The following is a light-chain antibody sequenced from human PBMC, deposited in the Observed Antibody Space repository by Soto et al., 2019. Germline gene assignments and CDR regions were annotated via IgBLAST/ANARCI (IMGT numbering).Light chain of an antibody. CDR2: AAS. Sequence: EILLTQSAATLSLSPGDSATLSFRASRSVSSYLALYQQKPGQAPRLLIFAASSRATCIPDRFSGSGSGTDFTLTISRLEPEDFAVYYCQQYGSSPGTFGQGTKVDIK. V-gene: IGKV3-20*01. J-gene: IGKJ1*01. CDR3: QQYGSSPGT. CDR1: RSVSSY.